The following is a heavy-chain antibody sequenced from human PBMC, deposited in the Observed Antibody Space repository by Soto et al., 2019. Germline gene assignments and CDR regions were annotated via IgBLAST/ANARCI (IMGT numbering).Heavy chain of an antibody. CDR3: ARTGSIAARPGGNYYYGMDV. V-gene: IGHV1-69*12. J-gene: IGHJ6*02. CDR1: GGTFSSYA. D-gene: IGHD6-6*01. CDR2: IIPIFGTA. Sequence: QVQLVQSGAEVKKPGSSVKVSCKASGGTFSSYAISWVRQAPGQGLEWMGGIIPIFGTANYAQKFPGRVTITADESTSTAYMGLSSLRSEDTAVYSCARTGSIAARPGGNYYYGMDVWGQGTTVTVSS.